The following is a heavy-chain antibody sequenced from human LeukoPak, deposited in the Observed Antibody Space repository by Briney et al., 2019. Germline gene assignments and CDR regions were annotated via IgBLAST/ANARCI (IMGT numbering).Heavy chain of an antibody. Sequence: SETLSLTCAVYGGSFSGYYWSWIRQPPGKGLEWIGEINHSGSTNYNPSLKSRVTISVDTSKNQFSLKLSSVTAADTAVYYCARHYRFQLRLAPWGQGTLVTVSS. CDR1: GGSFSGYY. D-gene: IGHD3-16*02. J-gene: IGHJ5*02. CDR3: ARHYRFQLRLAP. CDR2: INHSGST. V-gene: IGHV4-34*01.